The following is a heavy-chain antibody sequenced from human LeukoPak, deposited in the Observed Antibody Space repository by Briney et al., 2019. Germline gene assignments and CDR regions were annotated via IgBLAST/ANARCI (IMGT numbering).Heavy chain of an antibody. V-gene: IGHV3-30*18. CDR2: ISYDGSNK. D-gene: IGHD6-13*01. J-gene: IGHJ3*02. Sequence: GGSLRLSCAASGFTFSSYGMHWVRQAPGKGLEWVAGISYDGSNKYYADSVKGRFTISRDNSKNTLYLQMNSLRAEDTAVYYCAKDSGSSWSRGAFDIWGQGTMVTVSS. CDR3: AKDSGSSWSRGAFDI. CDR1: GFTFSSYG.